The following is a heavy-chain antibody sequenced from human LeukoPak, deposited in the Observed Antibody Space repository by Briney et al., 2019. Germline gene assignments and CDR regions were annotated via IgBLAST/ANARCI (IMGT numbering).Heavy chain of an antibody. V-gene: IGHV3-23*01. CDR1: GGSFGDYS. Sequence: PSETLSLTCAVYGGSFGDYSWGWIRQSPGKGLEWVSAISGSGGSTYYADSVKGRFTIPRDNSKNTLYLQMNSLRAEDTAVYYCAKDPESKAIYYFDYWGQGTLVTVSS. CDR2: ISGSGGST. J-gene: IGHJ4*02. CDR3: AKDPESKAIYYFDY. D-gene: IGHD5-18*01.